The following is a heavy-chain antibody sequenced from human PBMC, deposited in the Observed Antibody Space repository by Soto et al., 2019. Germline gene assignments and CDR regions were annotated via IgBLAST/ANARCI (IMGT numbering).Heavy chain of an antibody. CDR3: AKNTVGTSSYYYYGMDV. V-gene: IGHV3-30*18. CDR1: GFTFSSFG. Sequence: VGSLRRSSAASGFTFSSFGIHCVRHAPCKGREWVAVMAYDGSNEYYADSVRGRFTISRDNSKSTVYLQMNSLRPEDTSVYYCAKNTVGTSSYYYYGMDVWGQGTMVTVSS. CDR2: MAYDGSNE. J-gene: IGHJ6*02. D-gene: IGHD5-12*01.